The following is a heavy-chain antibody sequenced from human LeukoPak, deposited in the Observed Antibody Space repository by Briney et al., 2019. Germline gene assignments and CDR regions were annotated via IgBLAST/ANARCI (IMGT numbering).Heavy chain of an antibody. J-gene: IGHJ4*02. CDR2: INWNGGST. Sequence: GESLKISCAASGFTFDDYGMSWVRQAPGKGLEWVSGINWNGGSTGYADSVKGRFTISRDNAKNSLYLQMNSLRAEDTALYYCARSLWFGETVGVYWGQGTLVTVSS. V-gene: IGHV3-20*04. CDR3: ARSLWFGETVGVY. D-gene: IGHD3-10*01. CDR1: GFTFDDYG.